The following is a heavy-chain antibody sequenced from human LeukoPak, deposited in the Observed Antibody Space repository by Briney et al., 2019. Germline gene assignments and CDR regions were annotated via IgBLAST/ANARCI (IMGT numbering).Heavy chain of an antibody. J-gene: IGHJ4*02. D-gene: IGHD6-19*01. V-gene: IGHV3-66*01. CDR1: GITVSDNY. Sequence: GGSLRLSCAASGITVSDNYMSWVRLAPGKGLEWVSVIYSGGSTYYADFVKGRFTISRDNSKNTLYLQMNSLRAEDTAVYYCARENKAVAAHYFDYWGQGTLVTVSS. CDR3: ARENKAVAAHYFDY. CDR2: IYSGGST.